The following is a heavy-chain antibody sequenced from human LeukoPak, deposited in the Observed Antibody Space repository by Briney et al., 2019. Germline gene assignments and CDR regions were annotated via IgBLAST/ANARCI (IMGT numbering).Heavy chain of an antibody. Sequence: KTGGSLRLSCAASGFTFSDYYMSWIRQAPGKGLEWVSYISSSGSTIYYADSVKGRFTISRDNAKNSLYLQMNSLRAEDTAVYYCARDRPARGYNSSSLYLYYYYYMDVWGKGTTVTVSS. CDR1: GFTFSDYY. V-gene: IGHV3-11*04. CDR2: ISSSGSTI. CDR3: ARDRPARGYNSSSLYLYYYYYMDV. J-gene: IGHJ6*03. D-gene: IGHD6-6*01.